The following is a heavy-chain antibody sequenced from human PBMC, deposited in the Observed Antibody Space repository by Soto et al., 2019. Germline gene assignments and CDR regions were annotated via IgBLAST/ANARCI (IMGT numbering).Heavy chain of an antibody. CDR3: AREPRLYSSGWYYFDY. D-gene: IGHD6-19*01. CDR1: GYTFTSYG. Sequence: QVQLVQSGAEVKKPGASVKVSCKASGYTFTSYGISWVRQAPGQGLEWMGWISAYNGNTNYAQKLQGRVTITTDTSPRTAYMELRSLRSDDTAVYYCAREPRLYSSGWYYFDYWGQGTLVTVSS. V-gene: IGHV1-18*01. CDR2: ISAYNGNT. J-gene: IGHJ4*02.